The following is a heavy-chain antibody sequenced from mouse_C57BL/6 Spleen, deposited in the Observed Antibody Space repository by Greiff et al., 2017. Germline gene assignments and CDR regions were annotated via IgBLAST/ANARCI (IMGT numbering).Heavy chain of an antibody. V-gene: IGHV1-80*01. CDR1: GYAFSSYW. CDR3: ARSDYYGSSYNYAIDY. J-gene: IGHJ4*01. Sequence: QVQLQQSGAELVKPGASVKISCKASGYAFSSYWMNWVKQRPGKGLEWIGQIYPGDGDTNYNGKFKGKATLTADKSSSTAYMQLSSLTSEDSAVYFCARSDYYGSSYNYAIDYWGQGTSVTVSS. D-gene: IGHD1-1*01. CDR2: IYPGDGDT.